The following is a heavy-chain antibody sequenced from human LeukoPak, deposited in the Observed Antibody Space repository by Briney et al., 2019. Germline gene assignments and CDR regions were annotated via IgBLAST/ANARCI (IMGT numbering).Heavy chain of an antibody. D-gene: IGHD3-22*01. Sequence: SETLSLTCAVYGGPSSGYYWSWIRQPPGKGLEWIGEINHSGSTNYNPSLKSRVTISVDTSKNQFSLKLSSVTAADTAVYYCVRGEYYYDSSGYPTGYYYYMDVWGKGTTVTVSS. CDR2: INHSGST. J-gene: IGHJ6*03. CDR3: VRGEYYYDSSGYPTGYYYYMDV. V-gene: IGHV4-34*01. CDR1: GGPSSGYY.